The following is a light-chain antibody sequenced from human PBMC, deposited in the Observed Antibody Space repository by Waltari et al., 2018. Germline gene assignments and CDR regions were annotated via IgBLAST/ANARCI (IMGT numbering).Light chain of an antibody. V-gene: IGKV3-20*01. CDR1: QSVNSSY. CDR2: GAS. J-gene: IGKJ1*01. CDR3: QQYGSSPRT. Sequence: EIVLTQSPGTLSLSPGERATLSCRASQSVNSSYLAGYQQKPGQAPRLLIYGASSRATGIPDRFSGSGSGTDFTLTISRLEPEDFAVYYCQQYGSSPRTFGQGTKVEIK.